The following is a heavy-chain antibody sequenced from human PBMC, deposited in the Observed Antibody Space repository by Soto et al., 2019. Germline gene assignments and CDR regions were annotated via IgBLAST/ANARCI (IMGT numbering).Heavy chain of an antibody. V-gene: IGHV3-33*01. D-gene: IGHD3-22*01. CDR3: ARGDSSGYADPPPPGY. Sequence: PGGSLRLSCAASGFTFSSYGMHWVRQAPGKGLEWVAVIWYDGSNKYYADSVKGRFTISRDNSKNTLYLQMNSLRAEDTAVYYCARGDSSGYADPPPPGYWGQGTLVTVSS. J-gene: IGHJ4*02. CDR1: GFTFSSYG. CDR2: IWYDGSNK.